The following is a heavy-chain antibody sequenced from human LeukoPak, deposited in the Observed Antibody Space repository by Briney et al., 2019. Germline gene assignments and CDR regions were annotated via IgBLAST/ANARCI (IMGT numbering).Heavy chain of an antibody. D-gene: IGHD3-22*01. Sequence: PGMSLRLSCAASGFTFDNYGMHWVRQGPGKGLEWVSSISWNSGYIAYADSVKGRFTVSRDNAKNSLFLQIDDLRGEDTAFYYCVRDPSSGYYGGFDSWGQGTLVTVSS. CDR1: GFTFDNYG. CDR3: VRDPSSGYYGGFDS. CDR2: ISWNSGYI. J-gene: IGHJ4*02. V-gene: IGHV3-9*01.